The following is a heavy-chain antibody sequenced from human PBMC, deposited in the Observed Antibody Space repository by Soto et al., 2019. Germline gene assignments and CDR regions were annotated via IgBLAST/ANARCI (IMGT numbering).Heavy chain of an antibody. V-gene: IGHV4-39*01. CDR1: GGSISSSDFY. Sequence: QLQLQESGPGLVKPSETLSLTCTVSGGSISSSDFYWGWLRQTPGKGPEFIGSMYYSGTTYYNPSLKSRVTISVDTSKNQFTLKLISVTAADTAVYYCAVVDSTGNWFDPWGEGALVTVSS. J-gene: IGHJ5*02. CDR3: AVVDSTGNWFDP. D-gene: IGHD6-25*01. CDR2: MYYSGTT.